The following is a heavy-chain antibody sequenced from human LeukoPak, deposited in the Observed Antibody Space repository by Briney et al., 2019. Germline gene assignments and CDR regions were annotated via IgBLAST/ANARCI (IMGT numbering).Heavy chain of an antibody. CDR3: ARVLLWFGEPDAFHI. D-gene: IGHD3-10*01. V-gene: IGHV4-59*01. J-gene: IGHJ3*02. Sequence: SETLSLTCTVSGGSISSYYWSWIRQPTGKGLEWIGYIYYSGSTNYNPSLKSQVTISVDTSKSQFSLKLSSVTAADTAVYYCARVLLWFGEPDAFHIWGQGTMVTVSS. CDR2: IYYSGST. CDR1: GGSISSYY.